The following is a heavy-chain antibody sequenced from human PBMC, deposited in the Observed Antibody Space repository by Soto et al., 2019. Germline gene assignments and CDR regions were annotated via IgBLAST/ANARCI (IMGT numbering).Heavy chain of an antibody. CDR1: GFTFASCT. D-gene: IGHD2-15*01. V-gene: IGHV3-23*01. Sequence: GGSLRLSCAASGFTFASCTMSWVRQAPGKGLEWVPAISGSGYSTSYADSVKGRFTVSRDNSQNTVYLQMDSLRAEDTAVYYWARDDVLCDGGRCYGVPLDVWGKGTTVTVSS. J-gene: IGHJ6*04. CDR2: ISGSGYST. CDR3: ARDDVLCDGGRCYGVPLDV.